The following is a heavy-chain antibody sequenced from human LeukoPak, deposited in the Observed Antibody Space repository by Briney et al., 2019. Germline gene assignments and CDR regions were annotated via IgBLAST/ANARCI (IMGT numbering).Heavy chain of an antibody. CDR2: ISGSGGST. J-gene: IGHJ4*02. CDR3: ARAKYFDWSNDY. CDR1: GFTFSSYG. D-gene: IGHD3-9*01. V-gene: IGHV3-23*01. Sequence: PGGSLRLSCAASGFTFSSYGMSWVRQAPGKGLEWVSAISGSGGSTYYADSVKGRFTISRDNSKNTLYLQMNSLRAEDTAVYYCARAKYFDWSNDYWGQGTLVTVSS.